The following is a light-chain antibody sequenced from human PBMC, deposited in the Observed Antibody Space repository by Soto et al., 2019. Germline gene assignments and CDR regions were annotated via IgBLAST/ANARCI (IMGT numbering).Light chain of an antibody. CDR3: SSYRSIGSIV. CDR1: SSDVGGYNY. V-gene: IGLV2-14*01. J-gene: IGLJ1*01. Sequence: QSALTQPASVSGSPGQSITISCTGTSSDVGGYNYVSWYQQHPGKAPKLMIYEVTYRPSGVSNRFSGSKSGNTASLTISGLQADDEGDYYCSSYRSIGSIVFGTGTKVTVL. CDR2: EVT.